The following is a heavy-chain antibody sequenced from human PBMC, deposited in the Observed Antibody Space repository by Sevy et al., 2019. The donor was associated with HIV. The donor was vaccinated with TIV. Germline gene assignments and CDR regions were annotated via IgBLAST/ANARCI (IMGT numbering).Heavy chain of an antibody. CDR3: VRGGVGGYSYSLDQ. V-gene: IGHV3-7*01. Sequence: GGSLRLSCAASGFTSSVYWMTWVRQAPGKGLEWVATMKEDGSDKDYVDSVKGRFTISRDNAKNSLYLQMNSLRAEDTAVYYCVRGGVGGYSYSLDQWGLGTLVTVSS. CDR1: GFTSSVYW. J-gene: IGHJ4*02. D-gene: IGHD5-18*01. CDR2: MKEDGSDK.